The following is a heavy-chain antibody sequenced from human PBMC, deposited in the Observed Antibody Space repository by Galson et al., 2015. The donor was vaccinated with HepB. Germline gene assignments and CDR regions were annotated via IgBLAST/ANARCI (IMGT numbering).Heavy chain of an antibody. Sequence: SLRLSCAASGFTFSSYTMSWVRQAPGKGLEWVSSIHGSSRYIYYADSLRGRFTISRDNANNSLFLQLNRLEAEDTAVYFCVSDSVWGEDPPNFDNWGQGTLVAVSS. V-gene: IGHV3-21*01. J-gene: IGHJ4*02. CDR1: GFTFSSYT. CDR2: IHGSSRYI. D-gene: IGHD1-26*01. CDR3: VSDSVWGEDPPNFDN.